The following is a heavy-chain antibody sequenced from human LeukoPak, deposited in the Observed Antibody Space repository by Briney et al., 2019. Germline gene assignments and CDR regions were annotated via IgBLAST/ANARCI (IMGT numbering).Heavy chain of an antibody. CDR1: GGSISSGSYY. Sequence: SQTLSLTCTVSGGSISSGSYYWGWIRQPAGKGLEWIGRIYTSGSTNYNPSLKSRVTISVDTSENQFSLKLSSVTAADTAVYYCARDRTYCSSTSCYDAFDIWGQGTMVTVSS. V-gene: IGHV4-61*02. J-gene: IGHJ3*02. CDR3: ARDRTYCSSTSCYDAFDI. D-gene: IGHD2-2*01. CDR2: IYTSGST.